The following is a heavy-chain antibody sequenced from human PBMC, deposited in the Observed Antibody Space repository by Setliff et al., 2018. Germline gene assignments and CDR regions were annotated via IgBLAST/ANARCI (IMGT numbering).Heavy chain of an antibody. CDR2: VHSTGST. V-gene: IGHV4-59*11. Sequence: PSETLSLTCTVSGGSISGRYWSWIRQPPGKGLEWIGYVHSTGSTHYSPSLKSRVTISVDTSRNQLSLDLSSVTAADTAVYFCARTINFLGSGTWGYMDVWGKGTTVTVSS. D-gene: IGHD3-10*01. CDR3: ARTINFLGSGTWGYMDV. J-gene: IGHJ6*03. CDR1: GGSISGRY.